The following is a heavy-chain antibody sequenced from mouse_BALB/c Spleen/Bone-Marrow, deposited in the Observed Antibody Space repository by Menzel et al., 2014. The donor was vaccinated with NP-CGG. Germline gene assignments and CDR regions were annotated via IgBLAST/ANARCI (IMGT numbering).Heavy chain of an antibody. CDR2: IWSDGST. D-gene: IGHD4-1*01. CDR1: GFSLTSYG. CDR3: ARHANWDYFDY. V-gene: IGHV2-6-1*01. Sequence: QVQLKQSGPGLVAPSQSLSITCTISGFSLTSYGVHWVRQPPGKGLEWLVVIWSDGSTTYNSALKSRLSISKDNSKSQVFLKMNSRQTDDTAVYYCARHANWDYFDYWGQGTTLTVSS. J-gene: IGHJ2*01.